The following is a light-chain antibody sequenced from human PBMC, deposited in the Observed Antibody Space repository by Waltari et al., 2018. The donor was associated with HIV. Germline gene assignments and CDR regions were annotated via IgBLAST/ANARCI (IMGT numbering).Light chain of an antibody. CDR2: FAS. CDR1: RNIANR. CDR3: QGGNGY. Sequence: DSPMTQSPSTLSASVGDRVTITCRARRNIANRMAWYQQKPGKVPTLLIYFASTLQRGVPWRFSGSGSGTEFTLTISSLQPDDFATYYCQGGNGYFGQGTKVEIK. J-gene: IGKJ2*01. V-gene: IGKV1-5*03.